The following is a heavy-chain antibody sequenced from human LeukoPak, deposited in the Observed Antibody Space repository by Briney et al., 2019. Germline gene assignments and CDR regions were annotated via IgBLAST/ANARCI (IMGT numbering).Heavy chain of an antibody. D-gene: IGHD2/OR15-2a*01. CDR2: ISHTGGSP. CDR1: GITFSSYG. V-gene: IGHV3-23*01. Sequence: GGSLRLSCAASGITFSSYGMSWVRQVPGKGLEWVSSISHTGGSPYYADSVKGRFTISRDNSENSLYLQMDSLTAEDTAVYYCTRKGSQWDFLVDYWGQGTRVAVSP. J-gene: IGHJ4*02. CDR3: TRKGSQWDFLVDY.